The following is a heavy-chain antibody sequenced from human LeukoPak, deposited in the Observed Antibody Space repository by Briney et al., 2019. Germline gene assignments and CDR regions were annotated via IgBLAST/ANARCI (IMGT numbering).Heavy chain of an antibody. D-gene: IGHD5-18*01. V-gene: IGHV5-51*01. Sequence: GDSLKISCKGSGYIFTTYWIAWVRQMPGKGLEWMGTVYPGDSETRDNPSFQGQVTISTDKSINTAYLQWSSLKASDTAMYYCARHKGYGNYYYYDLDVWGQGTTVTVSS. J-gene: IGHJ6*02. CDR2: VYPGDSET. CDR3: ARHKGYGNYYYYDLDV. CDR1: GYIFTTYW.